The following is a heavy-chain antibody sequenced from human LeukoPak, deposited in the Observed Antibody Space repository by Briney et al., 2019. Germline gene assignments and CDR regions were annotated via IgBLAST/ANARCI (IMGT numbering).Heavy chain of an antibody. CDR3: ARESSGYYYGT. Sequence: ASVKVSCKASGGTFSSYAISWVRQAPGQGLEWMGWISAYNGNINYAQKLQGRVTMTTDTSTSTAYMELRSLRSDDTAVYYCARESSGYYYGTWGQGTLVTVSS. CDR2: ISAYNGNI. CDR1: GGTFSSYA. V-gene: IGHV1-18*01. J-gene: IGHJ5*02. D-gene: IGHD3-22*01.